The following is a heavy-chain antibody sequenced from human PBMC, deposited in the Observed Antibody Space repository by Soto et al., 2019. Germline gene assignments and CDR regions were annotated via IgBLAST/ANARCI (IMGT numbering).Heavy chain of an antibody. V-gene: IGHV4-61*01. CDR2: IYYSGST. D-gene: IGHD4-17*01. CDR3: ARDRDYGGRGAFDI. CDR1: GCSVSSGSYY. Sequence: SETLSLTCTVSGCSVSSGSYYWSWIRQPPGKGLEWIGYIYYSGSTNYNPSLKSRVTISVDTSKNQFSLKLSSVTAADTAVYYCARDRDYGGRGAFDIWGQGTMVTVSS. J-gene: IGHJ3*02.